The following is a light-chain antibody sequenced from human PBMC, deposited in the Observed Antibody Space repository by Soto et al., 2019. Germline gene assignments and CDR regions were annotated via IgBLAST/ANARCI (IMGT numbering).Light chain of an antibody. CDR2: EVT. CDR3: SSSTASSSRV. CDR1: SSDVGIYNY. V-gene: IGLV2-14*01. Sequence: QSALAQPASVSGSPGQSIAISCTGSSSDVGIYNYVSWYQQHPGKVPKLIIYEVTNRPSGVSNRFSGSKSGNTASLTISGRQTEDEADYYCSSSTASSSRVVGTETKGT. J-gene: IGLJ1*01.